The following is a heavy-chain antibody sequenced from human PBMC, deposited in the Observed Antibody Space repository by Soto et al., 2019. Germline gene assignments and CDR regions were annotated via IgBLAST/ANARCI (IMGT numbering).Heavy chain of an antibody. J-gene: IGHJ5*02. Sequence: PSEPRSLTGAVSGGSISSSNWWSWVRQPPGKGLEWIGEIYHSGSTNYNPSLKSRVTISGDTSKNQVSLRLSSVTAADTAVYYCARGSDYVGSRNWFDPWGQGTLVTVSS. CDR2: IYHSGST. CDR3: ARGSDYVGSRNWFDP. V-gene: IGHV4-4*02. D-gene: IGHD4-17*01. CDR1: GGSISSSNW.